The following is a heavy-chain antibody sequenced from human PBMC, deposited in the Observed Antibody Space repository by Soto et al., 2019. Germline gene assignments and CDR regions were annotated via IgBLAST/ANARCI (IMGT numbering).Heavy chain of an antibody. J-gene: IGHJ6*03. CDR3: GRGLGYGITIFGVVIRGYMDV. Sequence: ASVKVSCKASGYTFTSYDINWVRQATGQGLEWMGWMNPNSGNTGYAQKFQGRVTMTRNTSISTAYMELSSLRSEDTAVYYCGRGLGYGITIFGVVIRGYMDVWGKGTTVTVSS. CDR2: MNPNSGNT. D-gene: IGHD3-3*01. CDR1: GYTFTSYD. V-gene: IGHV1-8*01.